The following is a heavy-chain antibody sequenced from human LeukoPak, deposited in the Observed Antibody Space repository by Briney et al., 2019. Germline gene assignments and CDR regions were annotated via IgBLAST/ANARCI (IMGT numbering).Heavy chain of an antibody. J-gene: IGHJ6*03. CDR3: AKGNYMDV. V-gene: IGHV3-9*01. Sequence: GGSLRLSCAASGFTFDDYAMHWVRQAPGKGLEWVSGISWNSGSIGYADSVKGRFTISRDNAKNSLYLQMNSVRAEDTALYYCAKGNYMDVWGKGTTVTVSS. CDR1: GFTFDDYA. CDR2: ISWNSGSI.